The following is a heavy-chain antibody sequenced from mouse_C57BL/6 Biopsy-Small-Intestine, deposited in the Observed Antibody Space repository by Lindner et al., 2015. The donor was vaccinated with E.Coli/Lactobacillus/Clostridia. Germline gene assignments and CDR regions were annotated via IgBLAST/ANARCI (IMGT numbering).Heavy chain of an antibody. CDR3: ARYHSNGGFAY. V-gene: IGHV1-14*01. Sequence: VQLQESGPELVKPGASVKMSCKASGYTFTSYVMHWVKQKPGQGLEWIGYINPYNDGTKYNEKFKDKATLTSDKSSSTAYMELSSLTSEDPAVYYCARYHSNGGFAYWGQGTLVIVSA. J-gene: IGHJ3*01. CDR2: INPYNDGT. CDR1: GYTFTSYV.